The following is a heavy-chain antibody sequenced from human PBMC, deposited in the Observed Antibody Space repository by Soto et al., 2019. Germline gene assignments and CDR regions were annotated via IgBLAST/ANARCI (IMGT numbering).Heavy chain of an antibody. V-gene: IGHV3-23*01. D-gene: IGHD6-19*01. CDR3: AKEGTSGLYYFDY. J-gene: IGHJ4*02. CDR1: GFTFSNYA. Sequence: GGSLRLSCAASGFTFSNYAMNWVRQAPGKGLEWVSTISGSGGSPYYADSVKGRFTISRDNSKNTLYLQMDSLRAGDSAIYYCAKEGTSGLYYFDYWGQGTLVTVSS. CDR2: ISGSGGSP.